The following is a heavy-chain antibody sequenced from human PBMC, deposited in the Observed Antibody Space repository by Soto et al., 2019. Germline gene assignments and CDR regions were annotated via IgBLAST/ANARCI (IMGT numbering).Heavy chain of an antibody. D-gene: IGHD3-3*01. CDR1: GGTFSSYA. CDR3: ASPHDFWSGYPHLYYYYYGMDV. Sequence: SVKVSGKASGGTFSSYAISWVRQAPGQGLEWMGGIIPIFGTANYAQNFQGRVTITADKSTRTAYMELSSLRSEDTAVYYCASPHDFWSGYPHLYYYYYGMDVWGQGTTVTVSS. CDR2: IIPIFGTA. V-gene: IGHV1-69*06. J-gene: IGHJ6*02.